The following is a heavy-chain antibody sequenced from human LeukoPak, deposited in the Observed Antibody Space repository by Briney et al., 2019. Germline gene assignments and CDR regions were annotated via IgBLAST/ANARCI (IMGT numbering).Heavy chain of an antibody. J-gene: IGHJ5*02. CDR1: RYTFSSYY. D-gene: IGHD3-22*01. CDR2: INPSGGST. V-gene: IGHV1-46*01. Sequence: ASVKVSCKASRYTFSSYYMHWVRQAPGQGLEWMAIINPSGGSTTYAQKFQGRVTMTRDTSTSTVFMELSSLRSEDTAVYYCARGPPGRVYDSSKRGLFDPWGQGTLVTVSS. CDR3: ARGPPGRVYDSSKRGLFDP.